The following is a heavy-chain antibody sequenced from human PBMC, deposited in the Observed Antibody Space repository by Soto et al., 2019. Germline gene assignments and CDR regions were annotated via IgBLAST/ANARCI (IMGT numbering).Heavy chain of an antibody. D-gene: IGHD3-10*02. CDR2: INTNTGNP. CDR1: GYTFTSYA. J-gene: IGHJ6*04. V-gene: IGHV7-4-1*01. CDR3: AIEASVRGVIIPEYYYYGMDL. Sequence: GASVKVSCKASGYTFTSYAMNWVRQAPGQGLEWMGWINTNTGNPTYAQGFTGRFVFSLDTSVSTAYLQICSLKAEDTAVYYCAIEASVRGVIIPEYYYYGMDLWGKGTTVTVSS.